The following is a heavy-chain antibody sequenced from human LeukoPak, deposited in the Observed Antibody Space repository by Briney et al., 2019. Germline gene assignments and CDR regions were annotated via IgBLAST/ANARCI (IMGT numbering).Heavy chain of an antibody. V-gene: IGHV3-23*01. CDR1: GFTFSSYV. CDR3: AKGPPTNHYYDFWSGYYGAFDI. CDR2: ICGRGGST. Sequence: PGGSLRLSCAASGFTFSSYVMSWVRQAPGKGLEWVSAICGRGGSTYYADSVKGRFTISRDNYKNTLYLQMNSLRAEDTAVYYGAKGPPTNHYYDFWSGYYGAFDIWGQGTMVTVSS. J-gene: IGHJ3*02. D-gene: IGHD3-3*01.